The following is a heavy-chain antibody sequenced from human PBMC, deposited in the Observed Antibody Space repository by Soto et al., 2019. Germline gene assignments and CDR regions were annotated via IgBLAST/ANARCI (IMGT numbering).Heavy chain of an antibody. J-gene: IGHJ4*02. CDR1: GITFSSYG. CDR2: ISYDGSNK. D-gene: IGHD1-26*01. CDR3: AKDGGSGSYYLGFFDY. V-gene: IGHV3-30*18. Sequence: GGSLRLSCAASGITFSSYGVHWVRQAPGKGLEWVALISYDGSNKYYADSVKGRFTISRDNSKNTLYLQMNSLRAEDTAVYYCAKDGGSGSYYLGFFDYWGQGTLVTVSS.